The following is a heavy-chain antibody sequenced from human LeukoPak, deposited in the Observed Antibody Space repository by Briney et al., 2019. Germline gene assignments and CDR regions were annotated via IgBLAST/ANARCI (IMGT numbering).Heavy chain of an antibody. Sequence: ASVKVSCKASGYTFTSYGISWVRQAPGQGLEWMGWISAYNGNTNYAQKLQGRVTMTTDTSTSTAYMELRSLRSDDTAVYYCARGLCPDDYDFWSGCGESDAFDIWGQGTMVTVSS. V-gene: IGHV1-18*01. D-gene: IGHD3-3*01. CDR2: ISAYNGNT. J-gene: IGHJ3*02. CDR1: GYTFTSYG. CDR3: ARGLCPDDYDFWSGCGESDAFDI.